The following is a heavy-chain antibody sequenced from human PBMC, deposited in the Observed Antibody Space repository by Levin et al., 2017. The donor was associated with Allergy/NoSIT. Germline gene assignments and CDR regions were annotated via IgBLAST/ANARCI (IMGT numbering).Heavy chain of an antibody. CDR1: GFTFSSPW. J-gene: IGHJ4*02. D-gene: IGHD7-27*01. Sequence: GGSLRLSCAASGFTFSSPWLTWVRQAPGKGLEWVGRIKSKTDRGTTDYAAPVKGRITISRDDSKNTLYLQMNSLKTEDTAVYYCTATLGYWGQGTLVTVSS. CDR2: IKSKTDRGTT. V-gene: IGHV3-15*01. CDR3: TATLGY.